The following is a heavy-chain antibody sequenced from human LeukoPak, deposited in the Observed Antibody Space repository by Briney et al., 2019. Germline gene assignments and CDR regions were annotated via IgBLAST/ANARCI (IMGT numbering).Heavy chain of an antibody. V-gene: IGHV3-30-3*01. CDR2: ISYDGSNK. D-gene: IGHD3-10*01. CDR1: GFTFSSYD. J-gene: IGHJ4*02. Sequence: PGGSLRLSCAASGFTFSSYDMHWVRQAPGKGLEWVAVISYDGSNKYYADSVKGRFTISRDNSKNTLYLQMNSLRAEDTAVYYCVGVREYYWGQGTLVTVSS. CDR3: VGVREYY.